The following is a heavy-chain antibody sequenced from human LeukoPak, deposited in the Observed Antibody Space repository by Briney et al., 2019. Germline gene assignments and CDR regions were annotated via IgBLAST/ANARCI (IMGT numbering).Heavy chain of an antibody. Sequence: GRSLRLPCAASGFTFSSYGMHWVRQAPGKGLEWVAVISYDGSNKYYADSVKGRFTISRDNSRNTVYLQMNSLRPEDTAVYYCARDLRYYYDSSGYPDYWGQGTLVTVSS. J-gene: IGHJ4*02. CDR1: GFTFSSYG. CDR2: ISYDGSNK. CDR3: ARDLRYYYDSSGYPDY. D-gene: IGHD3-22*01. V-gene: IGHV3-30*03.